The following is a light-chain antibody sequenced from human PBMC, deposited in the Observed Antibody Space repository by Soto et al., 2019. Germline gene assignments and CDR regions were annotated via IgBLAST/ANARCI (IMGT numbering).Light chain of an antibody. CDR1: SSNIGAGFD. Sequence: QSVLTQPPSVSGAPGQRVTISCTGSSSNIGAGFDVHWYHQIAGTAPKLLIYGNSNRPSGVPDRFSGSKSGTSASLAINGLQAEDEADYYCQSYDSSLSAYVFGTGTKLTVL. CDR2: GNS. CDR3: QSYDSSLSAYV. J-gene: IGLJ1*01. V-gene: IGLV1-40*01.